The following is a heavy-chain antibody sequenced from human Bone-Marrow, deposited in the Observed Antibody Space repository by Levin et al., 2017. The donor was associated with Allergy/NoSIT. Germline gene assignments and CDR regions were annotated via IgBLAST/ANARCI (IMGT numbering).Heavy chain of an antibody. CDR1: GYSFTSYW. D-gene: IGHD3-9*01. CDR2: IYPGDSDT. J-gene: IGHJ6*02. CDR3: ARHTPSYYDILTGYTDYYYYGMDV. Sequence: GESLKISCKGSGYSFTSYWIGWVRQMPGKGLEWMGIIYPGDSDTRYSPSFQGQVTISADKSISTAYLQWSSLKASDTAMYYCARHTPSYYDILTGYTDYYYYGMDVWGQGTTVTVSS. V-gene: IGHV5-51*01.